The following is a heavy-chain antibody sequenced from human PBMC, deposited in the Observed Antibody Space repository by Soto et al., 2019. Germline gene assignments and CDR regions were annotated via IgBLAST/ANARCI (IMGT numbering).Heavy chain of an antibody. CDR3: ATANTRRGLTLFGVVIAALYY. D-gene: IGHD3-3*01. V-gene: IGHV1-24*01. J-gene: IGHJ4*02. CDR1: GHTVTELS. Sequence: VSVKVACKVSGHTVTELSMHWVRLAPGGGLECMGRFDPEDGETIYAEKFQGRLTMTEDTSTDTAYMELNSLTHEDTALYSCATANTRRGLTLFGVVIAALYYWGQGTLVTVSS. CDR2: FDPEDGET.